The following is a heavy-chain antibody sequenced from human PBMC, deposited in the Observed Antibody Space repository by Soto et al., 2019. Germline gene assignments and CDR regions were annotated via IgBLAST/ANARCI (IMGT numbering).Heavy chain of an antibody. D-gene: IGHD5-18*01. Sequence: PSETLSLTCTDSGGSISSSSYYWGWIRQPPGKGLEWIGSIYYSGSTYYNPSLKSRVTISVDTSKNQFSLKLSSVTAADTAVYYCARPGYSYGSNWFGPWGQGTLVTVSS. CDR3: ARPGYSYGSNWFGP. CDR1: GGSISSSSYY. CDR2: IYYSGST. V-gene: IGHV4-39*01. J-gene: IGHJ5*02.